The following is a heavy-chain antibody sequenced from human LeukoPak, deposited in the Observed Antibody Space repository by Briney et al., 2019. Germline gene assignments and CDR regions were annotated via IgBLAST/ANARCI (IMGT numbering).Heavy chain of an antibody. V-gene: IGHV1-46*01. J-gene: IGHJ4*02. CDR3: APSVRSGGSYYFDY. Sequence: GASVKVSCKASGDSLTKYYIHWVRQAPGQGLEWMGIINPSDGSTTYTQKFQGRVTMTTDTSTSTVNMELSSLRSEDTAVYYCAPSVRSGGSYYFDYWGRGTLVTVSS. CDR2: INPSDGST. D-gene: IGHD2-15*01. CDR1: GDSLTKYY.